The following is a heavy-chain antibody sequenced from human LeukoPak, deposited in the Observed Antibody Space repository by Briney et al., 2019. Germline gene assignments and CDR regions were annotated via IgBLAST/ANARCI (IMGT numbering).Heavy chain of an antibody. D-gene: IGHD3-10*01. Sequence: GGSLRLSCAASGFAFSDDVMNWVRQAPGKGLEWVSAISASGGSTYYANSVKGRFTISRDNSKNSLYLQMNSLRADDTAVYYCAKVGYYYGSGSYCLDYWGQGTLVTVSS. CDR2: ISASGGST. CDR1: GFAFSDDV. V-gene: IGHV3-23*01. CDR3: AKVGYYYGSGSYCLDY. J-gene: IGHJ4*02.